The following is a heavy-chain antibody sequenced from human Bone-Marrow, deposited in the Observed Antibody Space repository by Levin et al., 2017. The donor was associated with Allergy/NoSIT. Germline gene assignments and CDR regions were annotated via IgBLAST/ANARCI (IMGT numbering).Heavy chain of an antibody. CDR1: GFTFGSYA. CDR3: AKVRYFDWFRDYFHY. CDR2: ISGSGDNT. V-gene: IGHV3-23*01. Sequence: GGSLRLSCAASGFTFGSYAMSWVRQAPGKGLEWVSAISGSGDNTYYADSVKGRFTISRDNSKNTLYLQMNSLRAEDTAVYYCAKVRYFDWFRDYFHYWGQGTLVTVSS. D-gene: IGHD3-9*01. J-gene: IGHJ4*02.